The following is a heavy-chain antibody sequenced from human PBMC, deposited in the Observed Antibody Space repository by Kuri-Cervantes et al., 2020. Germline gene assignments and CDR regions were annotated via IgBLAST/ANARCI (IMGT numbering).Heavy chain of an antibody. CDR3: ARRVMESLNYFDY. V-gene: IGHV3-30-3*01. Sequence: LSLTCAASGFTFSTYAMHWVRQAPGKGLEWVAVISFDGSNTNYADSVKGRFTISRDNSKNTLYLQMNSLRADDTAAYYCARRVMESLNYFDYWGQGTLVTVSS. J-gene: IGHJ4*02. CDR2: ISFDGSNT. CDR1: GFTFSTYA. D-gene: IGHD3-3*01.